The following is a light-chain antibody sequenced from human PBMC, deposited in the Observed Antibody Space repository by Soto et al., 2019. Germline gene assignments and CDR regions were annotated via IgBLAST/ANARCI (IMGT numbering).Light chain of an antibody. Sequence: VLTQPPSVYAAPGQKVTISCSGSSSNIGGNSVSWYQQLPGTAPKLLIYDDNKRPSGIPDRFSGSKSGTSATLGITGFQTGDEADYYCGSWDSRSCATVFGKGIKV. CDR3: GSWDSRSCATV. CDR2: DDN. J-gene: IGLJ1*01. V-gene: IGLV1-51*01. CDR1: SSNIGGNS.